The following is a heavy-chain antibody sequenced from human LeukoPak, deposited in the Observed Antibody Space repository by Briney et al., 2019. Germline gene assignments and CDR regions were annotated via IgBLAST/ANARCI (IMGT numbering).Heavy chain of an antibody. V-gene: IGHV3-48*03. D-gene: IGHD6-6*01. CDR1: EFTFSSYD. J-gene: IGHJ4*02. Sequence: PGGSLRLSCAASEFTFSSYDLNWVRQAPGKGLEWVSYTSSSGRTIYYADAVKGRFTIYRDNAKNSLYLQMNSLRAEDTAVYYCARFRYSSSDLDYWGQGTLVSVSS. CDR2: TSSSGRTI. CDR3: ARFRYSSSDLDY.